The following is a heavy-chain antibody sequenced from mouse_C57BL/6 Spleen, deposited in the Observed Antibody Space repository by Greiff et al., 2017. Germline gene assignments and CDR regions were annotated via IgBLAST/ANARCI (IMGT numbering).Heavy chain of an antibody. V-gene: IGHV1-82*01. CDR2: INPGDGDT. Sequence: QVQLQQSGPELVKPGASVKISCKASGYAFSSSWMNWVKQRPGKGLEWIGRINPGDGDTNYNGKFKGKATLPAAKSSSTAYLQLSSLTSENAAVYFGASATGDYFDYWGQGTTVTVSS. CDR1: GYAFSSSW. J-gene: IGHJ2*01. D-gene: IGHD1-1*01. CDR3: ASATGDYFDY.